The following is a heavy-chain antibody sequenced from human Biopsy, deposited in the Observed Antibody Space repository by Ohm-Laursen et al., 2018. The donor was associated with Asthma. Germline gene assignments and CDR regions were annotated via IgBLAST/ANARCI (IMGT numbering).Heavy chain of an antibody. D-gene: IGHD2/OR15-2a*01. CDR1: GGTFNTYV. V-gene: IGHV1-69*01. CDR2: INTVFGTT. J-gene: IGHJ4*02. Sequence: GSSVKVSCKSLGGTFNTYVIGWVRQAPGKGLEWLGGINTVFGTTTYPEKFQDRVTITADDSTSTVYMELSSLRSEDTAVYYCARKAGFCNSRTCYSLDFWGQGTLVTVSS. CDR3: ARKAGFCNSRTCYSLDF.